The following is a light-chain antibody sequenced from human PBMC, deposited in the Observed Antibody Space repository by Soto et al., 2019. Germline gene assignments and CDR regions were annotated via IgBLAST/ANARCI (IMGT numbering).Light chain of an antibody. CDR1: NNDIGADKF. V-gene: IGLV2-14*03. Sequence: QSALTQPASVSGSPGQSITITCTCSNNDIGADKFVSWYQQHPAEAPKLIIFDVSNRPSRVSHRFSGSKSGNTASLTISRLQPEDERDYYCTSFTTNPAFVVGTGTKLTVL. J-gene: IGLJ1*01. CDR2: DVS. CDR3: TSFTTNPAFV.